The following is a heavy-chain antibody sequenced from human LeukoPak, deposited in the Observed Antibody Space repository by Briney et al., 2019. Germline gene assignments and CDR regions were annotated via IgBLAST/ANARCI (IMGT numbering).Heavy chain of an antibody. D-gene: IGHD6-19*01. CDR2: ITGSGGST. Sequence: PGGSLRLSCAASGFTFSNYGLSWVRQAPGKGLEWVSGITGSGGSTYYADSVKGRFTISRDNSKNTLYLQMNSLRAEDTAVYYCAREVSVAGTQWFDPWGQGTLVTVSS. V-gene: IGHV3-23*01. J-gene: IGHJ5*02. CDR1: GFTFSNYG. CDR3: AREVSVAGTQWFDP.